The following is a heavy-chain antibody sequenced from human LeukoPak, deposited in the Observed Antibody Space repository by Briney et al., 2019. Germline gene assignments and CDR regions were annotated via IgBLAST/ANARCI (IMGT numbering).Heavy chain of an antibody. CDR1: GYTFTSYA. J-gene: IGHJ5*02. CDR3: AREGRYYYGSGSYSNWFDP. V-gene: IGHV1-3*01. Sequence: ASVKVSCKASGYTFTSYAMHWVRQAPGQRLEWMGWINAGNGNTKYSQKFQGGVTITRDTSASTAYMELSSLRSEDTAVYYCAREGRYYYGSGSYSNWFDPWGQGTLVTVSS. D-gene: IGHD3-10*01. CDR2: INAGNGNT.